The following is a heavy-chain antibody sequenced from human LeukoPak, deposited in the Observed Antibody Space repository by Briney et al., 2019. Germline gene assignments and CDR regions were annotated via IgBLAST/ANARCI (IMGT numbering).Heavy chain of an antibody. CDR2: ISGSGGST. V-gene: IGHV3-23*01. D-gene: IGHD2-2*01. CDR3: AKGPGSTRRASGAFDI. Sequence: GGSLRLSCAASGFTFSSYAMSWVRQAPGKGLEWVSAISGSGGSTYYADSVKGRFTISRDNSKNTLYLQMNSLRAEDTAVYYCAKGPGSTRRASGAFDIWGQGTMVTVSS. J-gene: IGHJ3*02. CDR1: GFTFSSYA.